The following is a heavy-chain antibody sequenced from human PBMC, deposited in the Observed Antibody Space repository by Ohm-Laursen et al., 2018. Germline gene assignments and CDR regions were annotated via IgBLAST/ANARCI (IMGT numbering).Heavy chain of an antibody. D-gene: IGHD1-7*01. J-gene: IGHJ4*02. CDR3: AKGPEHINWNYGDY. Sequence: SLRLSCTAPGFIFSAMSWVRQAPGKGLEWVSAISGSGGSTYYADSVKGRFTISRDNSKNTLYLQMNSLRAEDTAVYYCAKGPEHINWNYGDYWGQGTLVTVSS. CDR1: GFIFSA. CDR2: ISGSGGST. V-gene: IGHV3-23*01.